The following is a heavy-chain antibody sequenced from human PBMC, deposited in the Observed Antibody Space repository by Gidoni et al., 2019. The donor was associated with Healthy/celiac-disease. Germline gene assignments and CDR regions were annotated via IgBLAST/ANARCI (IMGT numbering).Heavy chain of an antibody. V-gene: IGHV3-7*03. CDR1: GFTFRSYW. Sequence: EVQLVESGGGLVQPGGSLRLACSAYGFTFRSYWMSWSRHAPGKGLEWVANIKQDGSEKYYVDSVKGRFAISRDNAKNSLYLQMNSLRAEDTAVYYCARDVILPSLLYYYGMDVWGQGTTVTVSS. CDR3: ARDVILPSLLYYYGMDV. D-gene: IGHD2-15*01. CDR2: IKQDGSEK. J-gene: IGHJ6*02.